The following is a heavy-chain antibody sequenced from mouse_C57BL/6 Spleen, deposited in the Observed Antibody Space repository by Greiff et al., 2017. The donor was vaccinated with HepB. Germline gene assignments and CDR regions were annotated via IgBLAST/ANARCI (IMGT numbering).Heavy chain of an antibody. D-gene: IGHD1-1*01. CDR3: ARSYGSSYSWYFDV. J-gene: IGHJ1*03. CDR2: INPGSGGT. V-gene: IGHV1-54*01. Sequence: QVQLKQSGAELVRPGTSVKGSCKASGYAFTNYLIGGVKQRPGQGLEWIGVINPGSGGTNYNGKFKGKATMTADKSSSTAYMQLSSLTSEDSAVYFCARSYGSSYSWYFDVWGTGTTVTVSS. CDR1: GYAFTNYL.